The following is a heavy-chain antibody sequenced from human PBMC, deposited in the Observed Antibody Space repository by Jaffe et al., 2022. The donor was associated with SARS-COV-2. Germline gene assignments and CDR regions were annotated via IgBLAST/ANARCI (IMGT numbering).Heavy chain of an antibody. CDR1: GFTFSSYA. V-gene: IGHV3-30-3*01. CDR3: ARVSDFWSGNYFDY. J-gene: IGHJ4*02. D-gene: IGHD3-3*01. Sequence: QVQLVESGGGVVQPGRSLRLSCAASGFTFSSYAMHWVRQAPGKGLEWVAVISYDGSNKYYADSVKGRFTISRDNSKNTLYLQMNSLRAEDTAVYYCARVSDFWSGNYFDYWGQGTLVTVSS. CDR2: ISYDGSNK.